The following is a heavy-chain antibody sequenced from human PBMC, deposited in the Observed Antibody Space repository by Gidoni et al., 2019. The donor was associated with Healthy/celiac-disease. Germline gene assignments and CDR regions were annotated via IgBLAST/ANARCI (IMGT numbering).Heavy chain of an antibody. Sequence: EVQLVESGGVVVQPGGSLRLSCAASGFTFDAYTMHWVRQAPGKGLEWVSLISWDGGSTYYADSVKGRFTISRDNSKNSLYLQMNSLRTEDTALYYCAKGSDKDSSGYYSDYWGQGTLVTVSS. CDR3: AKGSDKDSSGYYSDY. D-gene: IGHD3-22*01. V-gene: IGHV3-43*01. CDR2: ISWDGGST. CDR1: GFTFDAYT. J-gene: IGHJ4*02.